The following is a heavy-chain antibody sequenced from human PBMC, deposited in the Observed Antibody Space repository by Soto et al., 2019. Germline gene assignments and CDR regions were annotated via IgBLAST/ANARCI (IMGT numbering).Heavy chain of an antibody. Sequence: GASVKVSCKASGYTFTSYAMHWVRQAPGQRLEWMGWINAGNGNTKYSQKFQGRVTITRDTSASTAYMELSSLRSADTAVYYCARDPRYSSGFYYFDYWGQGTLVTVSS. V-gene: IGHV1-3*01. CDR3: ARDPRYSSGFYYFDY. D-gene: IGHD6-19*01. J-gene: IGHJ4*02. CDR1: GYTFTSYA. CDR2: INAGNGNT.